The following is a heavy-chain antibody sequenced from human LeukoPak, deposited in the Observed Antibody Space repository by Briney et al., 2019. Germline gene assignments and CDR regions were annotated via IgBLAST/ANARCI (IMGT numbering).Heavy chain of an antibody. CDR3: ARELGAAGYD. Sequence: GSLRLSCAASGFTFSTYWMHWVRQAPGEGLVWVSRINSDGSGTGYADSVKGRFTISRDNAKNTLYLQMDGLRAEDTAVYYCARELGAAGYDWGQGTLVTVSS. CDR1: GFTFSTYW. V-gene: IGHV3-74*01. CDR2: INSDGSGT. D-gene: IGHD6-13*01. J-gene: IGHJ4*02.